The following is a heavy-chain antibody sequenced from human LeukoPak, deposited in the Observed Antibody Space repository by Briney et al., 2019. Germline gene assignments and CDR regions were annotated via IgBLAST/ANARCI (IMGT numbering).Heavy chain of an antibody. Sequence: PSETLSLTCTVSGGSISSSTYYWGWIRQPPGKGLEWIGEINDSGSTDYNSSLKSRVTISVDTSKKQFSLNLHSVTAADTAVYYCARVRRGYSYGYYFDYWGQGTLVTVSS. CDR3: ARVRRGYSYGYYFDY. CDR2: INDSGST. V-gene: IGHV4-39*07. D-gene: IGHD5-18*01. J-gene: IGHJ4*02. CDR1: GGSISSSTYY.